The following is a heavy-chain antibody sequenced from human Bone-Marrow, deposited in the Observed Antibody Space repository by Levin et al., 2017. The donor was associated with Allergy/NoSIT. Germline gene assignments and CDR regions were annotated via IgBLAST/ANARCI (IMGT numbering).Heavy chain of an antibody. CDR3: AREPRWEQSPDFGMDV. D-gene: IGHD5-24*01. J-gene: IGHJ6*02. CDR2: ISGYTGDA. V-gene: IGHV1-18*01. Sequence: GESLKISCRTSGYKFSDHGISWLRQAPGQGLEWMGWISGYTGDAKYAQKFQGRVSLTMDRSTRTYYMELRSLTSDDAAIYFCAREPRWEQSPDFGMDVWGQGTTVTVAS. CDR1: GYKFSDHG.